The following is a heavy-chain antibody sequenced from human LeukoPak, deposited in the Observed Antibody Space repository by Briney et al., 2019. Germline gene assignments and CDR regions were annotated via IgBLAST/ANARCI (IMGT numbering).Heavy chain of an antibody. J-gene: IGHJ4*01. V-gene: IGHV1-8*02. CDR2: MHPNSGAT. Sequence: ASVKVSCKASGYTFTSYYMHWVRQATGQGLEWMGWMHPNSGATVYAQKFQGRVTMTRDTSLSTAYMELSSLRSEDTAVYYCARVSFDSSGNKINFDYWGHGTLVTVSS. CDR1: GYTFTSYY. D-gene: IGHD3-22*01. CDR3: ARVSFDSSGNKINFDY.